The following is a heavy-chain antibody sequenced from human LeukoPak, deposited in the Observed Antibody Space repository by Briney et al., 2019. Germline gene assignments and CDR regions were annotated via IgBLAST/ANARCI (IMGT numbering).Heavy chain of an antibody. V-gene: IGHV1-69*05. CDR3: ASYNLYCTNGVCSNWFDP. Sequence: GASVKVSCKASGGTFSSYAISWVRQAPGQGLEWMGRIIPIFGTANYAQKFQGRVTITTDESTSTAYMELSSLRSEDTAVYYCASYNLYCTNGVCSNWFDPWGQGTLVTVSS. CDR1: GGTFSSYA. CDR2: IIPIFGTA. D-gene: IGHD2-8*01. J-gene: IGHJ5*02.